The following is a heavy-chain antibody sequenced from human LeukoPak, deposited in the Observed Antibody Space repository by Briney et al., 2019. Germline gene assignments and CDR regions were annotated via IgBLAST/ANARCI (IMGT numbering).Heavy chain of an antibody. CDR1: GGSFSGYY. CDR2: INHSGST. J-gene: IGHJ4*02. Sequence: SETLSLTCAVYGGSFSGYYWSWIRQPPGKGLEWTGEINHSGSTNYNPSLKSRVTISVDTSKNQFSLKLSSVTAADTAVYYCARYPLGVYWGQGTLVTVSS. V-gene: IGHV4-34*01. CDR3: ARYPLGVY.